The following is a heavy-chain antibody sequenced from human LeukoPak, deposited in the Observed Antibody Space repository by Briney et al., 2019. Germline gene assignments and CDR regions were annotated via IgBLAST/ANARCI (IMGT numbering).Heavy chain of an antibody. D-gene: IGHD5-18*01. CDR2: VFDSGRT. J-gene: IGHJ4*02. CDR3: TTIKRGDIFGYFDF. V-gene: IGHV4-59*11. CDR1: GGSMTTHH. Sequence: PSETLSLTCTVSGGSMTTHHWNWIRQTPGKGLGWIGCVFDSGRTKVNPSLTSRVTLSTDTSKNQLSLRLSSVTAADTAVYYCTTIKRGDIFGYFDFWGQGILVTVSS.